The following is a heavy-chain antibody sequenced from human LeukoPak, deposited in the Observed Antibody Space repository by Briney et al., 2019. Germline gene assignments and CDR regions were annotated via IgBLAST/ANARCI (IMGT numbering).Heavy chain of an antibody. J-gene: IGHJ4*02. D-gene: IGHD3-22*01. CDR2: INTNSGGT. CDR1: GYTFTGYY. Sequence: ASVKVSCKASGYTFTGYYMHWVRQAPGQGLEWMGWINTNSGGTNYAQKFQGRVTKTRDTSISTAYMELSRLRSDDTAVYYCARDFYDSSGSISDYWGQGTLVTVSS. CDR3: ARDFYDSSGSISDY. V-gene: IGHV1-2*02.